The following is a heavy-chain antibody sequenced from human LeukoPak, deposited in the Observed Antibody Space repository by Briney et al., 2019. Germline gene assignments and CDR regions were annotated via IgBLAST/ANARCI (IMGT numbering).Heavy chain of an antibody. J-gene: IGHJ4*02. CDR3: ARARLSHYYDSSGQLH. CDR1: GYTFTSYG. Sequence: ASVKVSCKASGYTFTSYGISWVRQAPGQGLEWMGRIIPILGIANYAQKFQGRVTITTDESTSTAYMELSSLRSEDTAVYYCARARLSHYYDSSGQLHWGQGTLVTVSS. V-gene: IGHV1-69*04. CDR2: IIPILGIA. D-gene: IGHD3-22*01.